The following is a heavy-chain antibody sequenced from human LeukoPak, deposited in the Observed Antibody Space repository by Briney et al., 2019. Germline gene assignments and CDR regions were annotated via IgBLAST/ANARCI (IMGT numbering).Heavy chain of an antibody. Sequence: PGGSLRLSCAASGFSFNNYAMYWVRQAPGKGLEYVSAINSNGGSTNYANSVKGRFTISRDNSKNTLYLQMNSLRAEDTAVYYCARAMGGYYFDYWGQGTLVTVSS. V-gene: IGHV3-64*01. J-gene: IGHJ4*02. D-gene: IGHD3-16*01. CDR1: GFSFNNYA. CDR3: ARAMGGYYFDY. CDR2: INSNGGST.